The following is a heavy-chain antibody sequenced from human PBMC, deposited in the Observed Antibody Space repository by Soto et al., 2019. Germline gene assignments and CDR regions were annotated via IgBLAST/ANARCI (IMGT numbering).Heavy chain of an antibody. J-gene: IGHJ6*04. Sequence: ASVKVSCKASGGTFSIYTISWVRQAPGQGLEWMGWISAYNGNTNYAQKLQGRVTMTTDTSTSTAYMELRSLRSDDTAVYYCARFPDFWSGSLMDVWGKGTTVTVSS. CDR3: ARFPDFWSGSLMDV. D-gene: IGHD3-3*01. V-gene: IGHV1-18*01. CDR1: GGTFSIYT. CDR2: ISAYNGNT.